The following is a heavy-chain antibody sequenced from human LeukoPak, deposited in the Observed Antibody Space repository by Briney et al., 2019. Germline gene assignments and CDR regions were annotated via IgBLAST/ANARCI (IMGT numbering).Heavy chain of an antibody. CDR2: ISAYEGNT. CDR3: ARAARYSGPYYMDV. V-gene: IGHV1-18*01. Sequence: GASVKLSCTASGYTFTSYGISWVPQAPGQGLEWMGWISAYEGNTNYAQTLQGTLTMPTDTSTSTAYMELRSLRSDDTAVYYCARAARYSGPYYMDVWGKGTTVTVSS. D-gene: IGHD5-12*01. CDR1: GYTFTSYG. J-gene: IGHJ6*03.